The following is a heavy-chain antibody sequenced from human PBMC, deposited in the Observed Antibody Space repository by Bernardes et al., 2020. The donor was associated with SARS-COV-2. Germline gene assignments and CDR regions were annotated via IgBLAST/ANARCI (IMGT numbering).Heavy chain of an antibody. CDR2: ISGNGYYT. D-gene: IGHD3-9*01. CDR1: GFTFGGYT. J-gene: IGHJ6*02. V-gene: IGHV3-21*01. CDR3: ARDKEAIPIFYFYAMDV. Sequence: GGSLRLSCAATGFTFGGYTMNWVRQAPGKGLEWVSSISGNGYYTYYADSMKGRVTISRDNAKNSLFLQMDTLRAEDTALYYCARDKEAIPIFYFYAMDVWGQGTTVTVSS.